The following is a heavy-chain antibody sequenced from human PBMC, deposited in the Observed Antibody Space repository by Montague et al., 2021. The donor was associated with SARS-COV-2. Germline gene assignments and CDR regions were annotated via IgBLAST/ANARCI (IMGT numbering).Heavy chain of an antibody. D-gene: IGHD3-9*01. Sequence: SETLSLTCTVSGGSISSYYWSWIRQPPGKGLEWIGYIYYSGSTNYNPSLKSRVTISVDTSKNQFSLKLSSVTAADTAVYYCARTYYDILTGYYNRGAFDIWGQGTKVTGSS. J-gene: IGHJ3*02. CDR3: ARTYYDILTGYYNRGAFDI. V-gene: IGHV4-59*08. CDR1: GGSISSYY. CDR2: IYYSGST.